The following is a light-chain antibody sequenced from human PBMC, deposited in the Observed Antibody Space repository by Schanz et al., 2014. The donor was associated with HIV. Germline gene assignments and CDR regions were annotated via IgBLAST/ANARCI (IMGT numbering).Light chain of an antibody. CDR1: QSISSW. V-gene: IGKV1-5*03. CDR2: KAS. CDR3: QQYDNLFT. Sequence: DIQMTQSTSTVSASVGDRVSITCRASQSISSWLAWYQQKPGKAPKVLIYKASNLESGVPSRFSGSGSGTDFTFTISSLQPEDIATYYCQQYDNLFTFGPGTKVDIK. J-gene: IGKJ3*01.